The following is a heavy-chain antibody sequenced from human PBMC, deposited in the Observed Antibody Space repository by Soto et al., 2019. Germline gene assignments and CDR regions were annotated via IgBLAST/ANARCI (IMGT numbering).Heavy chain of an antibody. CDR3: VVQGIDY. CDR2: INTDGSST. CDR1: GFTFRSYW. Sequence: GGSLRLSCVASGFTFRSYWMYWVRQAPGKGLVWVSRINTDGSSTTYADSVKGRFSISRDNAKNTPYLQVNSLRVEDTAVYYCVVQGIDYWGQGTLVTVSS. J-gene: IGHJ4*02. D-gene: IGHD1-26*01. V-gene: IGHV3-74*01.